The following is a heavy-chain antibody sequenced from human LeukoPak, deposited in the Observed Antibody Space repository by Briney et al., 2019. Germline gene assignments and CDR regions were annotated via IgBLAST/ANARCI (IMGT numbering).Heavy chain of an antibody. V-gene: IGHV3-48*01. Sequence: GGSLRLSCAASGFTFSTYSMDWIRQTPGKGLEWISYISHDGSTAYYADSVKGRFTISRDNAKNSLYLQMNSLRAEDTAVYYCARTPGYCSGGNCYRYFQNWGQGTLVTVSS. D-gene: IGHD2-15*01. CDR1: GFTFSTYS. J-gene: IGHJ1*01. CDR2: ISHDGSTA. CDR3: ARTPGYCSGGNCYRYFQN.